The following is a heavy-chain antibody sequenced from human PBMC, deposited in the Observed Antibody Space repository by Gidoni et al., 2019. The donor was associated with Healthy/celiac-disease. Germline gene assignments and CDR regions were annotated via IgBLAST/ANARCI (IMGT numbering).Heavy chain of an antibody. CDR2: INHSGST. CDR3: ARVPYEDYYYYMDV. CDR1: GGSFSGYY. Sequence: QVQLQQWGAGLLKPSETLSLTCAVYGGSFSGYYWSWIRQPPGKGLEWIGEINHSGSTNYNPSLKSRVTISVDTSKNQFSLKLSSVTAADTAVYYCARVPYEDYYYYMDVWGKGTTVTVSS. J-gene: IGHJ6*03. V-gene: IGHV4-34*01. D-gene: IGHD3-3*01.